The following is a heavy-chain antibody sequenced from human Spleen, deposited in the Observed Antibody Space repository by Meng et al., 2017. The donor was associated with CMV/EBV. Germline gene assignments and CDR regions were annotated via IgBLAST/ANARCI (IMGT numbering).Heavy chain of an antibody. V-gene: IGHV1-18*01. J-gene: IGHJ6*02. CDR2: ISAYNGNT. CDR3: AREYYYGSGGGLDV. CDR1: GYTFTSYG. Sequence: ASVKVSCKASGYTFTSYGISWVRQAPGQGLEWMGWISAYNGNTNYAQKLQGRVAMTTDTSTSTAYLELRRLRSDDTAVYCCAREYYYGSGGGLDVWGQGTTVTVSS. D-gene: IGHD3-10*01.